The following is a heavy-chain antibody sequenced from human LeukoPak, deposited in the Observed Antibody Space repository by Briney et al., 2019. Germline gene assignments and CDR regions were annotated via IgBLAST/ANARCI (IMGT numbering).Heavy chain of an antibody. CDR3: ARLRVGATPFDY. CDR1: GFTFSGFW. D-gene: IGHD1-26*01. CDR2: MYHSGDT. V-gene: IGHV4-38-2*01. Sequence: GSLRLSCAASGFTFSGFWMHWIRQPPGKGLEWIGSMYHSGDTYYNPSLKSRVTISVDTSKNQLSLKLSSVTAADTAVYYCARLRVGATPFDYWGQGTLVTVSS. J-gene: IGHJ4*02.